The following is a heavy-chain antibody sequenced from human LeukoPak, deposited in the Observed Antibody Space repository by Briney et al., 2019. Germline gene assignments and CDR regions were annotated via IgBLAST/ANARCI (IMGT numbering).Heavy chain of an antibody. J-gene: IGHJ6*02. Sequence: GGSLRLSCAASGFTFSSYAMHWVRQAPGKGLEWVAVISYDGSDKYYAGPVKGRFTISKDNSKNTLYLQMNSLRAVDTAVYYCAKGGYCSTTSCTPWGMDVWGQGTTVTVSS. CDR2: ISYDGSDK. CDR1: GFTFSSYA. V-gene: IGHV3-30*04. CDR3: AKGGYCSTTSCTPWGMDV. D-gene: IGHD2-2*01.